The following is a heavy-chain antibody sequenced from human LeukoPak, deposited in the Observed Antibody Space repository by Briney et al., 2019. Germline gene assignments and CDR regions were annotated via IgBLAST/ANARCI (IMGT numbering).Heavy chain of an antibody. J-gene: IGHJ4*02. Sequence: GGSLRLSCAASGFAFSGYWMSWVRQAPGKGLEWVANINQDGSETYYVDSVKGRFTISKDNTKNSLYLQMNSLRAEDTAVYYCARMGSSSSSYWGQGTLVTVSS. CDR2: INQDGSET. CDR1: GFAFSGYW. V-gene: IGHV3-7*01. D-gene: IGHD6-6*01. CDR3: ARMGSSSSSY.